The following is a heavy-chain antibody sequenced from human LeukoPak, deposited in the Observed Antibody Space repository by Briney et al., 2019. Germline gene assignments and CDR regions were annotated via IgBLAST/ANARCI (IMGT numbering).Heavy chain of an antibody. D-gene: IGHD1-26*01. CDR1: GGSISSSNW. Sequence: SETLSLTCAVSGGSISSSNWWSWVRRPPGKGLEWIGEIYHSGSTNYNPSLKSRVTISVDKSKNQFSLKLSSVTAADTAVYYCARVLSVGATVIDYWGQGTLVTVSS. V-gene: IGHV4-4*02. CDR3: ARVLSVGATVIDY. CDR2: IYHSGST. J-gene: IGHJ4*02.